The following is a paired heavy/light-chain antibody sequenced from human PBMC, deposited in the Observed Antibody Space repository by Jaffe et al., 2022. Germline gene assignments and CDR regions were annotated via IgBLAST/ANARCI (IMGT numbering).Light chain of an antibody. Sequence: EVVLTQSPATLSLSPGGTATLSCRASENVHDSLGWYQQKPGQAPRLLIYHASNRAAGIPARFSGSGSGTDFTLTINGLEPEDFAVYYCQHRSNWPFYSFGQGTKV. CDR2: HAS. CDR1: ENVHDS. V-gene: IGKV3-11*01. CDR3: QHRSNWPFYS. J-gene: IGKJ2*01.
Heavy chain of an antibody. CDR3: TRSAFHDNIGYYYLDT. J-gene: IGHJ4*02. V-gene: IGHV1-69*05. Sequence: QVQLVQSGADVKKPGSSVKVSCQASGGTFGSHAINWVRQAPGHGLEWMGGIIPVFDSVKYAQKFQGRLTINTDEFETTTYMELSSLRSEDTAVYYCTRSAFHDNIGYYYLDTWGQGTLLTVSS. CDR2: IIPVFDSV. D-gene: IGHD3-22*01. CDR1: GGTFGSHA.